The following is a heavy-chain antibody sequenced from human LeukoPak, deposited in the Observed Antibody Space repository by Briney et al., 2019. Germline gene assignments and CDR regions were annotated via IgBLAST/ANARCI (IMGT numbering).Heavy chain of an antibody. J-gene: IGHJ5*02. V-gene: IGHV1-18*01. Sequence: GASVKVSCKASGGTFSSYAISWVRQAPGQGLEWMGWISAYNGNTNYAQKLQGRVTMTTDTSTSTAYMELRSLRSDDTAVYYCARTQEVVDSDWFDPWGQGTLVTVSS. CDR2: ISAYNGNT. CDR3: ARTQEVVDSDWFDP. D-gene: IGHD5-18*01. CDR1: GGTFSSYA.